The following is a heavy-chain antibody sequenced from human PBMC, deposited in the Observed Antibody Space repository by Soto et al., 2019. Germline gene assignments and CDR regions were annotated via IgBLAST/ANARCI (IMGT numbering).Heavy chain of an antibody. V-gene: IGHV3-30*18. D-gene: IGHD1-7*01. Sequence: GGSLRLSCAASGFTFSSYGMHWVRQAPGKGLEWVAVISYDGSNKYYADSVKGRFTISRDNSKNTLYLQMNSLRAEDTAVYYCAKDLDWNFFLDYWGQGTLVTVSS. CDR2: ISYDGSNK. CDR3: AKDLDWNFFLDY. J-gene: IGHJ4*02. CDR1: GFTFSSYG.